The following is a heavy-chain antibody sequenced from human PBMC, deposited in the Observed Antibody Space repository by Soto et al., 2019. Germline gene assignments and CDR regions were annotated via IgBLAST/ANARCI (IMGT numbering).Heavy chain of an antibody. CDR3: ARGGDSSPYYYYYYGMDV. D-gene: IGHD6-13*01. CDR2: MNPNSGNT. V-gene: IGHV1-8*01. J-gene: IGHJ6*02. Sequence: ASVKVSCKASGYTFTSYYINWVRQATGQGLEWMGWMNPNSGNTGYAQKFQGRVTMTRNTSISTAYMELSSLRSEDTAVYYCARGGDSSPYYYYYYGMDVWGQGTTVTVSS. CDR1: GYTFTSYY.